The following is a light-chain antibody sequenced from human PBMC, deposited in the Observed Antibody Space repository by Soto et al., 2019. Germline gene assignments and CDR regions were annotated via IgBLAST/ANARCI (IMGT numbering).Light chain of an antibody. Sequence: EIVMTQSPAALSVSLGERATLSCRASQNVANYLDWYQQKPGQAPRLLIYGASNRATGIPDRFSGSGSGTDFTLTISRLEPEDFAVYFCQQYGNSPLTFGGGTKVDI. CDR2: GAS. V-gene: IGKV3-20*01. J-gene: IGKJ4*01. CDR3: QQYGNSPLT. CDR1: QNVANY.